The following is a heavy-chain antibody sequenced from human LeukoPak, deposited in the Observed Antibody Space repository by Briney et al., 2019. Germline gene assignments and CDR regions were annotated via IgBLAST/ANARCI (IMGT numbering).Heavy chain of an antibody. Sequence: HSGRSLRLSCAASGFTFSSYAMHWVRRAPGKGLEWVANIKQDGSEKYYVDSVKGRFTISRDNAKKSLYLQMNSLRAEDTAVYFCARDMIILQSWGQGTLVTVSS. V-gene: IGHV3-7*04. D-gene: IGHD3-16*01. J-gene: IGHJ5*02. CDR1: GFTFSSYA. CDR3: ARDMIILQS. CDR2: IKQDGSEK.